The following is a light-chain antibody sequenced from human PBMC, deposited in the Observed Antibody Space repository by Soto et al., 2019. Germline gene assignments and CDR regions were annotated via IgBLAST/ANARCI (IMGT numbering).Light chain of an antibody. J-gene: IGKJ1*01. CDR3: QQYGNSFRT. V-gene: IGKV3-20*01. Sequence: EIVLTQSPGTLSLSPGERATLSCRASQSIGSNYLAWYQQKPGQAPRLLIYAASSRATRTPDRFTGSGSGTDFTLTIRRLEPEDFAVYSCQQYGNSFRTFGQGTKVEIK. CDR1: QSIGSNY. CDR2: AAS.